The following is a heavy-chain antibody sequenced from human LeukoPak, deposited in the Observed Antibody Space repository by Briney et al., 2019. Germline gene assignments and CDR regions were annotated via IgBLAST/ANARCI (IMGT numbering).Heavy chain of an antibody. V-gene: IGHV4-30-2*01. Sequence: PSETLSLTCTVSGGSISSGGYYWSWIRQPPGKGLEWIGYIYHSGSTYYNPSLKSRVTISVDRSKNQFSLKLSSVTAADTAVYYCARAFESSFWGAFDIWGQGTMVTVSS. CDR3: ARAFESSFWGAFDI. D-gene: IGHD2/OR15-2a*01. CDR1: GGSISSGGYY. J-gene: IGHJ3*02. CDR2: IYHSGST.